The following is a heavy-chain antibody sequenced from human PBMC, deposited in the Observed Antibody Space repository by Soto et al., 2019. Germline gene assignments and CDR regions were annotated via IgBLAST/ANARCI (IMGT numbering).Heavy chain of an antibody. CDR2: IKDKTDGGTT. J-gene: IGHJ4*02. Sequence: GGSLRLSCTASGFTFSNMWMSWVRQAPGKGLEWVGRIKDKTDGGTTDYAAPVKGRFAISRDDSKSRLYLQMNSLRASDTAVYYCARRKLYCGGGSCYGTNDLDYWGQGTKVTVSS. CDR1: GFTFSNMW. V-gene: IGHV3-15*01. CDR3: ARRKLYCGGGSCYGTNDLDY. D-gene: IGHD2-15*01.